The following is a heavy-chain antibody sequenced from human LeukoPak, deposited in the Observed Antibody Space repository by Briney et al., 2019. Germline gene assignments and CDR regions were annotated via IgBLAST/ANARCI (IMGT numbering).Heavy chain of an antibody. V-gene: IGHV4-59*08. CDR2: IYYSGST. CDR1: GGSFSGYY. CDR3: ARHSSSWHHAFDY. Sequence: SETLSLTCAVYGGSFSGYYWSWIRQPPGKGLEWIGYIYYSGSTNYNPSLKSRVTISVDTSKNQFSLKLSSVTAADTAVYYCARHSSSWHHAFDYWGQGTLVTVSS. J-gene: IGHJ4*02. D-gene: IGHD6-13*01.